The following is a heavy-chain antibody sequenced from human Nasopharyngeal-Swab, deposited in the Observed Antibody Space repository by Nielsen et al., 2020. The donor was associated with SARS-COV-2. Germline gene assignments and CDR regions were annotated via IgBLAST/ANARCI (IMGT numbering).Heavy chain of an antibody. V-gene: IGHV3-74*01. J-gene: IGHJ4*02. Sequence: GGSLRLSCAASGFTLSSHWMHWVRQVPGNGLVWVSRINGAGSSTYYADSVKGRFTISRDNSRKTLYLQMNSLRAEDTAVYHCAKANTRDFDYWGQGTLVTVSS. CDR3: AKANTRDFDY. CDR2: INGAGSST. CDR1: GFTLSSHW.